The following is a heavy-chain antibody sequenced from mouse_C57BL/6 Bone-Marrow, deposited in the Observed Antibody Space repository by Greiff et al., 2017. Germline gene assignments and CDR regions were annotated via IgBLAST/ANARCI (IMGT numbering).Heavy chain of an antibody. V-gene: IGHV1-55*01. D-gene: IGHD4-1*01. J-gene: IGHJ3*01. CDR1: GYTFTSYW. CDR2: IYPGSGST. CDR3: ARSKNWDSWFAY. Sequence: QVQLQQPGAELVKPGASVKMSCKASGYTFTSYWITWVKQRPGQGLEWIGDIYPGSGSTNYNEKFKSKATLTVDTSSSIAYMQLSSLTSEDSAVYFCARSKNWDSWFAYWGQGTLVTVSA.